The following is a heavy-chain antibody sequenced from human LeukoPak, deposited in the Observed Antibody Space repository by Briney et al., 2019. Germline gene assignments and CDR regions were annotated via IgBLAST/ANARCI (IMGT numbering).Heavy chain of an antibody. Sequence: SETLSLTCTVSGGSISSSSYYWGWIRQPPGKGLEWIGSIYYSGSTYYNPSLKSRVTISVDTSKNQFSLKLSSVTAADTAVYYCARDQGSSLFFDYWGQGTLVTVSS. CDR1: GGSISSSSYY. CDR2: IYYSGST. J-gene: IGHJ4*02. D-gene: IGHD6-13*01. V-gene: IGHV4-39*07. CDR3: ARDQGSSLFFDY.